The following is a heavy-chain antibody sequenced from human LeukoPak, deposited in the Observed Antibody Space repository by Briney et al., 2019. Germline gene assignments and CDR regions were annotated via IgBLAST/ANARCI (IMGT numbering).Heavy chain of an antibody. V-gene: IGHV3-21*01. Sequence: GGSLRLSCAASGFTFSSYSMNWVRQAPGKGLEWVSSISSSSSYIYYADSVKGRFTISRDNAKNSLYLQMNSLRAEDTAVYYCARDAYGDYSFDYWGQGTLVTVS. CDR3: ARDAYGDYSFDY. D-gene: IGHD4-17*01. J-gene: IGHJ4*02. CDR1: GFTFSSYS. CDR2: ISSSSSYI.